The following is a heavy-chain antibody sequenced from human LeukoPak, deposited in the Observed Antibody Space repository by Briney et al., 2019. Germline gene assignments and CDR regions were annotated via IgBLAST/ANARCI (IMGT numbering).Heavy chain of an antibody. J-gene: IGHJ1*01. CDR2: INHSGST. CDR1: GGSFSGYY. Sequence: PSETLSLTCAVYGGSFSGYYWSWIRQPPGKGLEWIGEINHSGSTNYNPSLKSRVTISVDTSKNQFSLKLSSVTAADTAVYYCARRSWTNYEYFQHWGQGTLVTVSS. CDR3: ARRSWTNYEYFQH. D-gene: IGHD6-13*01. V-gene: IGHV4-34*01.